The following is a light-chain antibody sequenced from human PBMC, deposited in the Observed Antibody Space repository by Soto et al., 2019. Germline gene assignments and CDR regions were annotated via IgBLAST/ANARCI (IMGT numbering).Light chain of an antibody. CDR2: ANN. CDR1: SSNIGSET. V-gene: IGLV1-44*01. Sequence: QSVLTQPPSASGTPGQRVTISCSGSSSNIGSETVNWYQQVPGTAPKLLIYANNQRPSGVPDRFSVSKSGTSASLAIGGLQSADEADYYCAAWDDSLKGWVFGGGTQVTVL. J-gene: IGLJ3*02. CDR3: AAWDDSLKGWV.